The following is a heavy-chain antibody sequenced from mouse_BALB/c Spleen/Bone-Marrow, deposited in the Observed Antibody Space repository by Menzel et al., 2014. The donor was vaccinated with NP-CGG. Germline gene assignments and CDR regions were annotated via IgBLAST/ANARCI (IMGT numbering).Heavy chain of an antibody. Sequence: EVKLMESGGGLVQPGGSRKLSCAASGFTFXSFGMHWVRQAPEKGLEWVAYISSGSRTVFYADTVKGRFTISRDNPKNTLFLQMTSLRSEDTAMYYCTRSRGNWDDFDYWGQGTTLTVSS. V-gene: IGHV5-17*02. CDR2: ISSGSRTV. D-gene: IGHD3-3*01. J-gene: IGHJ2*01. CDR3: TRSRGNWDDFDY. CDR1: GFTFXSFG.